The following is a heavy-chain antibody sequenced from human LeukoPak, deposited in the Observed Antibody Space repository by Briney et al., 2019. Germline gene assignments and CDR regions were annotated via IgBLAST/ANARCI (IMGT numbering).Heavy chain of an antibody. D-gene: IGHD4-17*01. J-gene: IGHJ4*02. CDR1: GGSISSSSYY. V-gene: IGHV4-39*07. CDR2: IFYSGST. CDR3: ARLTVTRDFDY. Sequence: SETLSLTCTVSGGSISSSSYYWGWIRQPPGKGLEWIGNIFYSGSTYYSPSLRSRVTISLDTSRNQFSLKVSPVTAADTAMYYCARLTVTRDFDYWGQGTLVTVSS.